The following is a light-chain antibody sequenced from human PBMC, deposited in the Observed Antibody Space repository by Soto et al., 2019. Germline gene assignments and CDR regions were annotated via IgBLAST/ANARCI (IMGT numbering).Light chain of an antibody. V-gene: IGKV1-5*03. CDR2: KAS. CDR1: QSISDW. J-gene: IGKJ5*01. CDR3: QQYNSYPIT. Sequence: DIQMTQSPSTLSASVGDRVTITCRASQSISDWLAWYQQKPGKAPKLLIYKASGIESGVPSRFSGSGSGTEFTLTITSLQPDDFATYYCQQYNSYPITFGQGTRLEIK.